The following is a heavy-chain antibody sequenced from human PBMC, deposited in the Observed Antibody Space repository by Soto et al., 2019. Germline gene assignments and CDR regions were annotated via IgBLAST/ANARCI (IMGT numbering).Heavy chain of an antibody. CDR1: GFTFSSYA. D-gene: IGHD1-26*01. CDR2: ISGSGDST. V-gene: IGHV3-23*01. J-gene: IGHJ4*02. Sequence: EVQLLESGGGLVQPGGSLRLSCAASGFTFSSYAMRWVRQAPVKGLEWVSAISGSGDSTYYADSVKGRFTISRDNSKTTLYLQLNSLRAEATAVYYCARLGSASYYAYSGQGTLVTVSS. CDR3: ARLGSASYYAY.